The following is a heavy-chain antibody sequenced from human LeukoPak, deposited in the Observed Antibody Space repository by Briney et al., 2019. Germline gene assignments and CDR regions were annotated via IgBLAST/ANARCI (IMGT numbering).Heavy chain of an antibody. Sequence: SETLSLTCTVSGYSISSGYYWGWIRQPPGKGLEWIGSIYHSGSTYYNPSLKSRVTISVDTSKNQFSLKLSSVTAADTAVYYCPRLGGQLGYCSGGSCFWSPMGYYYYSMDAWGKGTTVTISS. V-gene: IGHV4-38-2*02. J-gene: IGHJ6*03. CDR2: IYHSGST. CDR3: PRLGGQLGYCSGGSCFWSPMGYYYYSMDA. D-gene: IGHD2-15*01. CDR1: GYSISSGYY.